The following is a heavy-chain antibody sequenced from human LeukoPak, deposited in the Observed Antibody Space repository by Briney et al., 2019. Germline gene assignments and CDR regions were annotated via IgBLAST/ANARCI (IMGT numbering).Heavy chain of an antibody. Sequence: ASVKVSCKASGYTFTSYYMHWVRQAPGQGLEWMGIINPSGGSTSYAQKFQGRVTMTRDTSTSTAYMELSSLRSEDTAVYYCARQSPGYSSSWYVTYFDYWGQGTLVTVSS. CDR3: ARQSPGYSSSWYVTYFDY. D-gene: IGHD6-13*01. J-gene: IGHJ4*02. CDR2: INPSGGST. V-gene: IGHV1-46*01. CDR1: GYTFTSYY.